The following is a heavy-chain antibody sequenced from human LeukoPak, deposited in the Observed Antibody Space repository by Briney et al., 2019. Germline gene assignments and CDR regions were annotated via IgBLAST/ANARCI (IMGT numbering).Heavy chain of an antibody. CDR1: GFTFSSYW. Sequence: GGSLRLSCAASGFTFSSYWMSWVRQAPGKGLEWVANIKQDGSEKYYVDSVKGRFTISRDNAKNSLYLQMNSLRAEDTAVYYCAKDQYYGSGSYYFGYFDYWGQGTLVTVSS. V-gene: IGHV3-7*01. D-gene: IGHD3-10*01. CDR3: AKDQYYGSGSYYFGYFDY. J-gene: IGHJ4*02. CDR2: IKQDGSEK.